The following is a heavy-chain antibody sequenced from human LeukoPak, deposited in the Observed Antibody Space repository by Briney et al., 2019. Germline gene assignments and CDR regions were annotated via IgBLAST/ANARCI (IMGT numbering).Heavy chain of an antibody. CDR1: GGSISSYY. CDR2: IYYSGST. D-gene: IGHD3-10*01. CDR3: ARLSYYYGSGSYFPA. J-gene: IGHJ5*02. Sequence: PSETLSLTCTVSGGSISSYYWSWIRQPPGKGLEWIGYIYYSGSTNYNPSLKSRVTISVDTSKNQFSLKLSSVTAADTAVYYCARLSYYYGSGSYFPAWGQGTLVTVSS. V-gene: IGHV4-59*08.